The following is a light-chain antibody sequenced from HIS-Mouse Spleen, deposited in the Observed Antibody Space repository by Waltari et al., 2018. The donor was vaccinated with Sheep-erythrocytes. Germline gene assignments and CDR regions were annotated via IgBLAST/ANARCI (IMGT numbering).Light chain of an antibody. J-gene: IGLJ3*02. CDR1: SSDVGSYNL. CDR3: CSDAGSSTPWV. V-gene: IGLV2-23*01. CDR2: EGS. Sequence: QSALTQPASVSGSPGQSITISCTGTSSDVGSYNLVSWYQQHPGKAPKLMIYEGSKRPSGVSNRFSGSKSGNPASLTISGLQAEDEADYYCCSDAGSSTPWVFGGGTKLTVL.